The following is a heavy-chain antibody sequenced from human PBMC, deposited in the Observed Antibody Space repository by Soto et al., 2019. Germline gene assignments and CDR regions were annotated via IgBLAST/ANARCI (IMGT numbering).Heavy chain of an antibody. CDR1: GYSFTSYW. J-gene: IGHJ5*02. Sequence: GESLKISCKGSGYSFTSYWISWVRQMPGKGLEWMGRIDPSDSYTNYSPSFQGHVTISADKSISTAYLQWSSLKASDTAMYYRARHQYSSGWLSRNWFDPWGQGTLVTVSS. CDR2: IDPSDSYT. CDR3: ARHQYSSGWLSRNWFDP. V-gene: IGHV5-10-1*01. D-gene: IGHD6-19*01.